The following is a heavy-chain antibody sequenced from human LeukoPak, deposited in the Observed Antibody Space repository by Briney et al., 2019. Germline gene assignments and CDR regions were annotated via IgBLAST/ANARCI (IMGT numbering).Heavy chain of an antibody. J-gene: IGHJ4*02. Sequence: GGSLRLSCAASGFTFSSYAMSWVRQAPGKGLEWVSAISGSGGSTYHADSVKGRFTISRDNSKNTLYLQMNSLRAEDTAVYYCAKDECSGGSCYSFDYWGQGTLVTVSS. CDR2: ISGSGGST. V-gene: IGHV3-23*01. D-gene: IGHD2-15*01. CDR3: AKDECSGGSCYSFDY. CDR1: GFTFSSYA.